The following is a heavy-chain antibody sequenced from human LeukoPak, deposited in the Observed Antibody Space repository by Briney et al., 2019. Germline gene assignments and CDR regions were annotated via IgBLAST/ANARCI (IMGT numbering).Heavy chain of an antibody. Sequence: ASVKVSCKASGYTFTNYGTSWVRQAPGQGLEWMAWISANNGETRYAQNFQGRVTMTTDTSTSTAYMELRSLRSDDTAVYYCARVPPSAHQLLSSDYWGQGTQVTASS. V-gene: IGHV1-18*04. CDR3: ARVPPSAHQLLSSDY. J-gene: IGHJ4*02. CDR1: GYTFTNYG. CDR2: ISANNGET. D-gene: IGHD2-2*01.